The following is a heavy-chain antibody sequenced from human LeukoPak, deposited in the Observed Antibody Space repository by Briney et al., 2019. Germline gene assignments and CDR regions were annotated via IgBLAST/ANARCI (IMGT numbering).Heavy chain of an antibody. CDR2: IKHDGSEK. D-gene: IGHD3-22*01. J-gene: IGHJ3*02. Sequence: GGSLRLSCAASGFTFSTYWMSWVRQAPGKGLEWVANIKHDGSEKYYVDSVKGRFTISRDNAKNSLYLQMNSLRAEDTAVYYCARDSYDSSGSSDAFDIWGQGTMVTVSS. CDR1: GFTFSTYW. CDR3: ARDSYDSSGSSDAFDI. V-gene: IGHV3-7*01.